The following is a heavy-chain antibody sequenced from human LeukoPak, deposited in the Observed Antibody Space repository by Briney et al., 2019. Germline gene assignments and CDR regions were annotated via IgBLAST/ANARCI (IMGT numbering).Heavy chain of an antibody. V-gene: IGHV3-43D*03. Sequence: GGSLRLSCAASGFTFDDYAMHWVRQAPGKGLESVPLIRWDGGSTYYADSVRGRFTISRDNSKNSLYLQMNRLRAEDTALYYCAKDIVSAGYSSPDYWGQGTLVTVSS. CDR2: IRWDGGST. J-gene: IGHJ4*02. D-gene: IGHD6-19*01. CDR1: GFTFDDYA. CDR3: AKDIVSAGYSSPDY.